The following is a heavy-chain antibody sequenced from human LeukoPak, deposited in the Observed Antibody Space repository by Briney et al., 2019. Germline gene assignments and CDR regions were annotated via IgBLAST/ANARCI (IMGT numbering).Heavy chain of an antibody. V-gene: IGHV1-18*01. Sequence: ASVKVSCKASGYTLTSYGISWVRQAPGQGLEWMGWISAYNGNTDYAQKLQGRVTMTTDTSTSTAYMELRSLRSDDTAVYYCARDFTYYDFWSGYYWHYFDYWGQGTLVTVSS. D-gene: IGHD3-3*01. CDR2: ISAYNGNT. CDR3: ARDFTYYDFWSGYYWHYFDY. J-gene: IGHJ4*02. CDR1: GYTLTSYG.